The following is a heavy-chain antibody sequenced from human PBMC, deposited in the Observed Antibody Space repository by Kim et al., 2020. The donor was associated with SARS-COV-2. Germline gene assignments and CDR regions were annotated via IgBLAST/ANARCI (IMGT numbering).Heavy chain of an antibody. J-gene: IGHJ6*02. D-gene: IGHD1-1*01. CDR3: AKDYSDTTGYRYYGMDV. Sequence: SVKGRFIISRDNAKNSLYLEMNSLRPEDSAIYYCAKDYSDTTGYRYYGMDVWGQGTTVTVSS. V-gene: IGHV3-9*01.